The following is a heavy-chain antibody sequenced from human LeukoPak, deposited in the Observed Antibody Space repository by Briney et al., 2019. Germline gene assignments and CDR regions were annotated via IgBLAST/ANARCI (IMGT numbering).Heavy chain of an antibody. V-gene: IGHV1-2*02. CDR1: GYTFTDYY. CDR3: TKAGTTSLWYYNMDV. J-gene: IGHJ6*03. D-gene: IGHD1-7*01. Sequence: VXVSCKASGYTFTDYYMHWVRQAPGQGPEWMGWINPNSGGTNYAQKFQGRVTMTRDTPITTAYMELRRLRSDDTAIYYCTKAGTTSLWYYNMDVWGKGTTVTVSS. CDR2: INPNSGGT.